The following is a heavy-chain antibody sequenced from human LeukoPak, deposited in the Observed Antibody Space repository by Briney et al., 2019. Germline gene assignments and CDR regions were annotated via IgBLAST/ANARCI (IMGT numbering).Heavy chain of an antibody. V-gene: IGHV3-74*01. D-gene: IGHD5-18*01. CDR1: GFPFSGSW. Sequence: GSLRLSCAASGFPFSGSWMHWVRQPPGKGLVWVSRLNSDGTSTSYADSVKGRFTISRDNAKNTLYLQMNSLRAEDTAVYYCARGSGVQVWSSLDYWGQGTLVTVSS. J-gene: IGHJ4*02. CDR2: LNSDGTST. CDR3: ARGSGVQVWSSLDY.